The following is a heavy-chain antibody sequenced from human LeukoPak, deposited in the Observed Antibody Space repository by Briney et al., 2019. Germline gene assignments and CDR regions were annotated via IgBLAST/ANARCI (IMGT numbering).Heavy chain of an antibody. J-gene: IGHJ5*02. CDR3: ARDIVVVPAVRGWFDP. CDR1: GGSISGYY. CDR2: IYTSGST. Sequence: PSETLSLTCTVSGGSISGYYWSWIRQPAGKGLEWLGRIYTSGSTNYNPSLKSRVTMSVDTSKNQFSLKLSSVTAADTAVYYCARDIVVVPAVRGWFDPWGQGTLVTVSS. D-gene: IGHD2-2*01. V-gene: IGHV4-4*07.